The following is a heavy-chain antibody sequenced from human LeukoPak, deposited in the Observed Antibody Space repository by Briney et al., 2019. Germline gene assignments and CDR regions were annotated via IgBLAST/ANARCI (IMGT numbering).Heavy chain of an antibody. CDR3: AVLVGATTIDY. D-gene: IGHD1-26*01. CDR2: VNPRDGKT. V-gene: IGHV1-69-2*01. CDR1: AYTFTDYF. Sequence: ASVKVSCKASAYTFTDYFINWVQQAPGKGLEWVGRVNPRDGKTIYADRFQGRVTLTADTSTDTAFLGLSSLRSDDTAIYYCAVLVGATTIDYWGQGTLVTVSP. J-gene: IGHJ4*02.